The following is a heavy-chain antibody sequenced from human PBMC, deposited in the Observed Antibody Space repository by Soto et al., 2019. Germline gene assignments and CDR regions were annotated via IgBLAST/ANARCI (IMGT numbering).Heavy chain of an antibody. J-gene: IGHJ4*02. D-gene: IGHD6-19*01. CDR3: ARDLSEYSSGAMLDY. V-gene: IGHV1-3*01. CDR2: INAGNGNT. CDR1: GYTFTSYA. Sequence: WASVKVSCKASGYTFTSYAMHWVRQAPGQRLEWMGWINAGNGNTKYSQKFQGRVTITRDTSASTAYMELSSLRSEDTAVYYCARDLSEYSSGAMLDYWGQGTLVTVS.